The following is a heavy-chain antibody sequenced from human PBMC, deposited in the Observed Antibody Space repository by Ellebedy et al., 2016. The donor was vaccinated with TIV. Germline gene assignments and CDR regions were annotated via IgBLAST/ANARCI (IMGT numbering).Heavy chain of an antibody. D-gene: IGHD2-21*02. CDR3: ARAGVSVTDFYQ. Sequence: SETLSLTXAVYGGSFSDYFWTWVRQSPGKGLEWIGEINHSGSSNYNLSLKSRVTISVDTSKHHFSLRLTAVTAADTAVYYCARAGVSVTDFYQWGQGTLVTVSS. CDR2: INHSGSS. J-gene: IGHJ4*02. V-gene: IGHV4-34*01. CDR1: GGSFSDYF.